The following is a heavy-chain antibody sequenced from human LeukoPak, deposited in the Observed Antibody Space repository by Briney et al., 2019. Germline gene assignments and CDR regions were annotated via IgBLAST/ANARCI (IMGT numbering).Heavy chain of an antibody. CDR3: ARGGNYYDSSGYSPYYFDY. CDR1: GYTFTSYD. V-gene: IGHV1-8*01. J-gene: IGHJ4*02. Sequence: ASVKVSCKASGYTFTSYDINWVRQATGQGLEWMGWMNPNSGNTGYAQKFQGRVTMTRNTSISTAYMELSSLRSEDTAVYYCARGGNYYDSSGYSPYYFDYWGQGTLVTVSS. CDR2: MNPNSGNT. D-gene: IGHD3-22*01.